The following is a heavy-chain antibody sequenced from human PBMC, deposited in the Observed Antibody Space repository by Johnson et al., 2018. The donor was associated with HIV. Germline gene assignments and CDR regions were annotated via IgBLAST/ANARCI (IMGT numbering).Heavy chain of an antibody. Sequence: QVQLVESGGGVVQPGRSLRLSCAASGFTFSSYAMHWVRQAPGKGLEWVAVIFSVGDVYYADSVKGRFTISRDNSKNMVYLQMNSLRPEDTAVYYCARDGRDLVTRGAFDIWGPGTVVTVSS. J-gene: IGHJ3*02. CDR3: ARDGRDLVTRGAFDI. CDR1: GFTFSSYA. V-gene: IGHV3-30*14. D-gene: IGHD3-9*01. CDR2: IFSVGDV.